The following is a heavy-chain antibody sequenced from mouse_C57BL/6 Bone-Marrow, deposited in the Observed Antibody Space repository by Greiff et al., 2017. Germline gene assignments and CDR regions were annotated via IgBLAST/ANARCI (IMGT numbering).Heavy chain of an antibody. J-gene: IGHJ4*01. CDR2: IDPSDSYT. D-gene: IGHD1-1*01. V-gene: IGHV1-69*01. CDR3: AREGTVWQLDYAMDY. Sequence: QVQLQQPGAELVMPGASVKLSCKASGYTFTSYWMHWVKQRPGQGLEWIGEIDPSDSYTNYNQKFKGKSTLTVDKSSSTAYMQLSSLTSEDSAVYYCAREGTVWQLDYAMDYWGQGTSVTVSS. CDR1: GYTFTSYW.